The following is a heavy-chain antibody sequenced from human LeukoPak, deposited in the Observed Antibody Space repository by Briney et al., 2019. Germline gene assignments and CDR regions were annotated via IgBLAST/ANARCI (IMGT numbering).Heavy chain of an antibody. D-gene: IGHD2-2*01. CDR3: ARGRTGYHLLPTKKDYSYYYVDV. J-gene: IGHJ6*03. Sequence: SETLSLTCTVSGDSISSYYWSWIRQTPGKGLEWIAYIYYSGSTSYNPSLKSRVTIPVDTSKNQFSLKLSSVTAADTAVYYCARGRTGYHLLPTKKDYSYYYVDVWDKGTTVTVSS. CDR1: GDSISSYY. V-gene: IGHV4-59*12. CDR2: IYYSGST.